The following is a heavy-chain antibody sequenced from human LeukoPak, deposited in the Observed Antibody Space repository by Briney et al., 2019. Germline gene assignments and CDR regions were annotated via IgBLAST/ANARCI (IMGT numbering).Heavy chain of an antibody. V-gene: IGHV3-23*01. CDR3: ARGGYLTSQGDWFDP. CDR2: ISGGGGSI. J-gene: IGHJ5*02. CDR1: GFTFSSYA. D-gene: IGHD6-13*01. Sequence: GGSLRLSCVASGFTFSSYAMSWVRQAPGKGLEWVSGISGGGGSIHYADSVKGRFTISGDNSMNTLYLQMNSLRAEDTAVYYCARGGYLTSQGDWFDPWGQGTLVTVSS.